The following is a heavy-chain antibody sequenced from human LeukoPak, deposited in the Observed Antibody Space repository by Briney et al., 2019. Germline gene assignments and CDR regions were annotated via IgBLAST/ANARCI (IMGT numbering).Heavy chain of an antibody. CDR1: GGSISTYY. CDR3: ARGGNYWPQWWFDP. D-gene: IGHD1-26*01. CDR2: IYYTGST. V-gene: IGHV4-59*01. Sequence: PSETLSLTCTVSGGSISTYYWSWIRQPPGKGLEWIGYIYYTGSTSYNPSLKSRVTMSLDASKNQFSLELNSVTPADTAVYYCARGGNYWPQWWFDPWGRGTLVSVSA. J-gene: IGHJ5*02.